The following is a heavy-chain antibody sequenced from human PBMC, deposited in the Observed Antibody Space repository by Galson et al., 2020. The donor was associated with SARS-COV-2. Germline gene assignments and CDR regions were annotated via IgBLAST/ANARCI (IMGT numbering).Heavy chain of an antibody. CDR1: GFTFDDYA. CDR2: ISWNSGSI. Sequence: GGSLRLSCAASGFTFDDYAMHWVRQAPGKGLEWVSGISWNSGSIGYADSVKGRFTISRDNAKNSLYLQMNSLRAEDTALYYCAKEGGTYYYDSSDYWGQGTLVTVSS. CDR3: AKEGGTYYYDSSDY. D-gene: IGHD3-22*01. J-gene: IGHJ4*02. V-gene: IGHV3-9*01.